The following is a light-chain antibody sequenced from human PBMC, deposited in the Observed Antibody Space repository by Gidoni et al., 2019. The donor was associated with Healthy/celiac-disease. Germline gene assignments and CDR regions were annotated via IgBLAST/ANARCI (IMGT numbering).Light chain of an antibody. J-gene: IGKJ1*01. CDR1: QSVSSN. V-gene: IGKV3-15*01. CDR3: QQYNNWPRT. CDR2: GAS. Sequence: LVMTQSPATLSVTPGERATRSCRASQSVSSNLAWYQQKPGQAPRLLIYGASTRATGIPARFSGSGSGTEFTLTISSLQSEDFAVYYCQQYNNWPRTFXRXTKVEIK.